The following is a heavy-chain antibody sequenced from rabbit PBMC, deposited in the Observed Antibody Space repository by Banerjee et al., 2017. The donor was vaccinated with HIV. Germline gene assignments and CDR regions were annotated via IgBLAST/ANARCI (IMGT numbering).Heavy chain of an antibody. Sequence: QQQLEESGGGLVKPEGSLTLTCKASGFSFSSSYYMCWVRQAPGKGLEWIACMYASSSGSSGSTYYASWAKGRFTISKTSSTTVTLQMTSLTAADTATYFCAKTYDGSNNYYILWGQGTLVTVS. J-gene: IGHJ3*01. CDR2: MYASSSGSSGST. CDR1: GFSFSSSYY. CDR3: AKTYDGSNNYYIL. V-gene: IGHV1S45*01. D-gene: IGHD8-1*01.